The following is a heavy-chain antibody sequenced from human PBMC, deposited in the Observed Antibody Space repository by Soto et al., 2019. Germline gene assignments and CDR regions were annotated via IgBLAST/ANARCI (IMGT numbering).Heavy chain of an antibody. Sequence: GGSLRLSCAASGFTFRTYAMSWVRQAPGKGLEWVSGISNSGADTYYADSVKGGFTVSRDNSKNTLFLQMNSLRGEDTAFYYCAKKDATGTTSWFDLWGQGTLVTVSS. V-gene: IGHV3-23*01. J-gene: IGHJ5*02. CDR2: ISNSGADT. CDR3: AKKDATGTTSWFDL. D-gene: IGHD1-1*01. CDR1: GFTFRTYA.